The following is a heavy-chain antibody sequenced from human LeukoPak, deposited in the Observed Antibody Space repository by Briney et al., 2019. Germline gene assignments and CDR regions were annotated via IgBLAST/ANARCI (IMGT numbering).Heavy chain of an antibody. CDR2: IIPIFGTA. V-gene: IGHV1-69*13. CDR1: GGTFSSYA. D-gene: IGHD4-17*01. J-gene: IGHJ4*02. Sequence: ASVKVSCKASGGTFSSYAISWVRQAPGQGLEWMGGIIPIFGTANYAQKFQGRVTITADESTSTAYLELSSLRSEDTAVYYCARDRESAYGDYVPSGCWGQGTLVTVSS. CDR3: ARDRESAYGDYVPSGC.